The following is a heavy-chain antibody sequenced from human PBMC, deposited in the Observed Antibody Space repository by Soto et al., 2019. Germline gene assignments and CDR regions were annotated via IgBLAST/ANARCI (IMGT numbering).Heavy chain of an antibody. CDR3: ARVRGYCSSTSCYYFDY. J-gene: IGHJ4*02. CDR2: IYYSGGT. V-gene: IGHV4-31*03. CDR1: GGSISSGGYY. D-gene: IGHD2-2*01. Sequence: QVQLQESGPGLVKPSQTLSLTCTVSGGSISSGGYYWSWIRQHPGKGLGGIGYIYYSGGTYYNPSRKSRVTKSGDTSKNQFSLKLSSVTAADTAVYYCARVRGYCSSTSCYYFDYWGQGTLVTVSS.